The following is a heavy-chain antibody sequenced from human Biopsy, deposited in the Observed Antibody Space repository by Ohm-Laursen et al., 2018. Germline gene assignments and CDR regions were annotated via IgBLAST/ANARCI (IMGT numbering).Heavy chain of an antibody. J-gene: IGHJ4*02. V-gene: IGHV4-39*07. CDR3: ARGMRSSGWPYFDS. CDR2: IFYSGII. CDR1: GGSVSSNTNY. D-gene: IGHD6-19*01. Sequence: SETLSLTCTVSGGSVSSNTNYWAWIRQPPGKGLEWIGSIFYSGIIYYNPSLKSRVSISVDTSKNQFSLKLSSVTAADTAIYYCARGMRSSGWPYFDSWGQGTLVTVSS.